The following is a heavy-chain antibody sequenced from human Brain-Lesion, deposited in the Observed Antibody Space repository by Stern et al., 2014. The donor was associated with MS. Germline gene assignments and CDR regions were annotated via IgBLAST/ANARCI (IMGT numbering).Heavy chain of an antibody. J-gene: IGHJ5*02. CDR1: GGSVSSTSYA. D-gene: IGHD2-15*01. CDR2: IYYSGNP. V-gene: IGHV4-39*01. Sequence: VQLVESGPGLVKPSETLSLTCTVAGGSVSSTSYAWAWIRQPPGKGLEWIGTIYYSGNPSYLPPQKGRPTIPLDTSKNQFPLQRSSVTAADTAVYYCAGEEDIRYCSGGSCTGNWFDPWGQGTLVTVSS. CDR3: AGEEDIRYCSGGSCTGNWFDP.